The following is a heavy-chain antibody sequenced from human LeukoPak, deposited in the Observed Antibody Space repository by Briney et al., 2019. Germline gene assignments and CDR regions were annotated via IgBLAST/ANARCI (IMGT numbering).Heavy chain of an antibody. V-gene: IGHV3-48*01. CDR2: ISRSSSAI. D-gene: IGHD5-12*01. CDR1: GFTFSNYT. Sequence: GGSLRLSGAASGFTFSNYTMNWVRQAPGKGLEWVSYISRSSSAIYYADSVQGRFTISRDNAKNSLCLQTNSLRAEDTAVYYCGPGIVATISRYWGQGTLVTVSS. CDR3: GPGIVATISRY. J-gene: IGHJ4*02.